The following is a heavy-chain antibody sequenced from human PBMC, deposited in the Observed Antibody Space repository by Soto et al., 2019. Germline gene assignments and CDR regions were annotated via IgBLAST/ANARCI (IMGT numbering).Heavy chain of an antibody. D-gene: IGHD6-25*01. J-gene: IGHJ4*02. CDR2: IIPIFGTA. CDR1: GGTFSSYA. Sequence: SVKVSCKASGGTFSSYAVSWVRQAPGQGLEWMGGIIPIFGTANYAQKFQGRVTITADESTSTAYMELSSLRSEDTAVYYCARDSPLDGYNGQHWGQGTLVTAPQ. V-gene: IGHV1-69*13. CDR3: ARDSPLDGYNGQH.